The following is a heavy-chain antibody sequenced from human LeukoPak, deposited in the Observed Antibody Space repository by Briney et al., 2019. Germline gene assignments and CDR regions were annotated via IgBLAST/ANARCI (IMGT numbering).Heavy chain of an antibody. CDR1: GGSFSGYY. CDR2: INHSGST. Sequence: SETLSLTCAVYGGSFSGYYWSWIRQPPGKGLEWIGEINHSGSTNYNPSLKSRVTISVDTSKNQFSLKLSSVTAADTAVYYCARGRRGQWLGRYYFDYWGPGTLVTVSS. J-gene: IGHJ4*02. CDR3: ARGRRGQWLGRYYFDY. V-gene: IGHV4-34*01. D-gene: IGHD6-19*01.